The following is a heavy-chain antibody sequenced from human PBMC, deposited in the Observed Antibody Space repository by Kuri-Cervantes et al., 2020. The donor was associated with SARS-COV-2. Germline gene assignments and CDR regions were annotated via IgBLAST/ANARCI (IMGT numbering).Heavy chain of an antibody. D-gene: IGHD6-13*01. V-gene: IGHV4-38-2*02. CDR1: GYSISSGYY. CDR3: ARHASSSWRQLGAFDI. J-gene: IGHJ3*02. Sequence: SETLSLTCTVSGYSISSGYYWGWIRQPPGKGLEWIGSTYHSGSTYYNPSLKSRVTISVDTSKNQFSLKLSSVTAADAAVYYCARHASSSWRQLGAFDIWGQGTMVTVSS. CDR2: TYHSGST.